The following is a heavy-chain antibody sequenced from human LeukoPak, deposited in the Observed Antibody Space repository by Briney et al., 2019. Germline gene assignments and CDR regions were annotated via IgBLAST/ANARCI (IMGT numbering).Heavy chain of an antibody. CDR1: GGSISSYY. V-gene: IGHV4-59*01. CDR2: IYYSGST. J-gene: IGHJ4*02. CDR3: AGSGSYYHYFDY. D-gene: IGHD1-26*01. Sequence: PSETLSLTCTVSGGSISSYYWSWIRQPPGKGLEWIGYIYYSGSTNYNPSLKSRVTISVDTSKNQFSLKLSSVTAADTAVYYCAGSGSYYHYFDYWGQGTLVTVSS.